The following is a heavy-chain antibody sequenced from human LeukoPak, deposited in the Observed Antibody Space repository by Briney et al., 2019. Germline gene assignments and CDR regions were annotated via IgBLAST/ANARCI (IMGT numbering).Heavy chain of an antibody. CDR2: ISSSSSYI. CDR1: GFTFSSYS. CDR3: ARDPTDLGYCSGGSCLDSDY. V-gene: IGHV3-21*01. D-gene: IGHD2-15*01. Sequence: GGSLRPSCAASGFTFSSYSMNWVRQAPGKGREWVSSISSSSSYIYYADSVKGRFTISRDNAKNSLYLQMNSLRAEDTAVYYCARDPTDLGYCSGGSCLDSDYWGQGTLVTVSS. J-gene: IGHJ4*02.